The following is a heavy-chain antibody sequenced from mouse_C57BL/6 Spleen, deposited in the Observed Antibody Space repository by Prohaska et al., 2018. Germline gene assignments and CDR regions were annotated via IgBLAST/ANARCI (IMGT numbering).Heavy chain of an antibody. CDR3: GREAPYWYFDV. V-gene: IGHV3-6*01. CDR2: ISYDGSN. CDR1: GYSITSGYY. J-gene: IGHJ1*03. D-gene: IGHD3-1*01. Sequence: DVQLQESGPGLVKPSQSLSLTCSVTGYSITSGYYWNWIRQFPGNKLEWMAYISYDGSNNYNPTLKNRISITRDTSKNQFFRKLNSVTTEDTATYYCGREAPYWYFDVWGTGTTVTVSS.